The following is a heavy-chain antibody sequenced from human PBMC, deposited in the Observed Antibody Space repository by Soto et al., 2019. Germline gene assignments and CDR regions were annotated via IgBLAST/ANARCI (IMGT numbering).Heavy chain of an antibody. CDR3: ARDLWDGSGSYVYFDY. J-gene: IGHJ4*02. Sequence: GASVKVSCKASGGTFSSYAISWVRQAPGQGLEWMGGIIPIFGTANYAQKFQGRVTITADKSTSTAYVELSSLRSEDTAVYYCARDLWDGSGSYVYFDYWGQGTLVTVSS. CDR2: IIPIFGTA. CDR1: GGTFSSYA. D-gene: IGHD3-10*01. V-gene: IGHV1-69*06.